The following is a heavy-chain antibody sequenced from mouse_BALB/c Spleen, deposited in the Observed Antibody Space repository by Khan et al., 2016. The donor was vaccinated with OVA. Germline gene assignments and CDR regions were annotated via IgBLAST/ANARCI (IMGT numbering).Heavy chain of an antibody. Sequence: EVQLQESGPGLVKPSQSLSLTCTVTGYSITSNYAWNWIRQFPGNKLEWMGYISYSGLTSYNPSLKSRISITRDTSKTQFFLQLNSVTTEDTATYYCARGNYYGYTMDYWGQGTSVTVSS. CDR1: GYSITSNYA. V-gene: IGHV3-2*02. CDR2: ISYSGLT. CDR3: ARGNYYGYTMDY. J-gene: IGHJ4*01. D-gene: IGHD1-1*01.